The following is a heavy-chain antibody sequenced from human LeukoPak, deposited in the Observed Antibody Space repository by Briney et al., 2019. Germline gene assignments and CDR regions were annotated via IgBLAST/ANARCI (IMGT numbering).Heavy chain of an antibody. V-gene: IGHV3-30*02. J-gene: IGHJ4*02. Sequence: GGSLRLSCAASGFTFSSYGMHWVRQAPGKGLEWVAFIRYDGSNKYYADSVKGRFTISRDNSKNTLYLQMNSLRAEDTAVYYCAKGAAYYDFWSGYHDYWGQGTLVTVSS. D-gene: IGHD3-3*01. CDR2: IRYDGSNK. CDR3: AKGAAYYDFWSGYHDY. CDR1: GFTFSSYG.